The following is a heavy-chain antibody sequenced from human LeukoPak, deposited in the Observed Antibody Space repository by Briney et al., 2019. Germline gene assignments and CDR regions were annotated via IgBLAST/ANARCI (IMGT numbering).Heavy chain of an antibody. D-gene: IGHD3/OR15-3a*01. CDR3: ARAFGLTDY. Sequence: GGSLRLSCAASGFTVSSYSMNWVRQAPGKGLEWVSYISSSCTIYYADSVKGRFTISRDNAKNSLYLQMNSLRDEDTAVYYCARAFGLTDYWGQGTLVTVSS. V-gene: IGHV3-48*02. J-gene: IGHJ4*02. CDR1: GFTVSSYS. CDR2: ISSSCTI.